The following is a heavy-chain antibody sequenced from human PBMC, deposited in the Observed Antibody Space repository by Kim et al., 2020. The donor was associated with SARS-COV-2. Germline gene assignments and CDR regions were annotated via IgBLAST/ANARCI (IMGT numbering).Heavy chain of an antibody. V-gene: IGHV4-34*01. CDR1: GGSFSGYY. J-gene: IGHJ4*02. CDR3: ARARRGYSYVALDY. D-gene: IGHD5-18*01. Sequence: SETLSLTCAVYGGSFSGYYWSWIRQPPGKGLEWIGEINHSGSTNYNPSLKSRVTISVDTSKNQFSLKLSSVTAADTAVYYCARARRGYSYVALDYWGQGTLVTVSS. CDR2: INHSGST.